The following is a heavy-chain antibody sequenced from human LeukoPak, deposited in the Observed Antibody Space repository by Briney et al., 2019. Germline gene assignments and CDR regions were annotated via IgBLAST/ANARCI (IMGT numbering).Heavy chain of an antibody. V-gene: IGHV4-34*01. CDR2: INHSGST. J-gene: IGHJ5*02. CDR3: ARWRAAARLYWFDP. D-gene: IGHD6-13*01. Sequence: SETLSLTCAVYGGSFSGYYWSWIRQPPGKGLEWIGEINHSGSTNYNPSLQGRVTISVDTSKNQFSLKLSSVTAADTAVYYCARWRAAARLYWFDPWGQGTLVTVSS. CDR1: GGSFSGYY.